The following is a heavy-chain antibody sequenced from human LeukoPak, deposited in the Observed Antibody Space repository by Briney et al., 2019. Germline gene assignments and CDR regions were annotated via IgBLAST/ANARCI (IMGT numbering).Heavy chain of an antibody. D-gene: IGHD3-10*01. CDR1: GFTFSIFE. J-gene: IGHJ3*02. Sequence: PGGALRLSCASSGFTFSIFEMNWVRQAPGKGLEWISYISISGSAISYADSVKGRFTISRDNPKNSLYLQMDSLRAEDTAVYYCARDYRNYYGSGSRVFDIWGQGTMVTVSS. V-gene: IGHV3-48*03. CDR2: ISISGSAI. CDR3: ARDYRNYYGSGSRVFDI.